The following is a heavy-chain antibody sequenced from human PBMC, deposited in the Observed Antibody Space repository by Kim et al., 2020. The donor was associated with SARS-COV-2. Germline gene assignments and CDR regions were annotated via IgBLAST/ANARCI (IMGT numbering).Heavy chain of an antibody. D-gene: IGHD6-6*01. CDR1: GFTFSDYY. J-gene: IGHJ4*02. Sequence: GGSLRLSCAASGFTFSDYYMSWIRQAPGKGLEWVSYISSSSSYTNYADSVKGRFTISRDNAKNSLYLQMNSLRAEDTAVYYCARLDYSSSPFDYWGQGTLVTVSS. V-gene: IGHV3-11*06. CDR2: ISSSSSYT. CDR3: ARLDYSSSPFDY.